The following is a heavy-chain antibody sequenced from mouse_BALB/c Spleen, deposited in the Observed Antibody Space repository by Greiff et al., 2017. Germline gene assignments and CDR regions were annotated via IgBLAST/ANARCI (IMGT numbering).Heavy chain of an antibody. D-gene: IGHD2-10*02. CDR1: GYAFTNYL. Sequence: QVQLKESGAELVRPGTSVKVSCKASGYAFTNYLIEWVKQRPGQGLEWIGVINPGSGGTNYNEKFKGKATLTADKSSSTAYMQLSSLTSDDSAIYFCAREGYGNYFDYWGQGTTLTVSS. J-gene: IGHJ2*01. CDR3: AREGYGNYFDY. V-gene: IGHV1-54*01. CDR2: INPGSGGT.